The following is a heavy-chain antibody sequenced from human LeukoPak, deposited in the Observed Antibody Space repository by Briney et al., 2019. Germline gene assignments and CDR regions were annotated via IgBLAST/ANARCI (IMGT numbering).Heavy chain of an antibody. J-gene: IGHJ4*02. V-gene: IGHV3-64*01. CDR1: GFTFSTYA. D-gene: IGHD3-22*01. CDR2: ISNNGVGT. CDR3: ARAQGSSGSPDY. Sequence: WRSLRLSCAASGFTFSTYAMFWVRQAPGKGLEYVSAISNNGVGTYYANSVKGRFTISRDNSKNTLYLQVGSLRAEDMAVYYCARAQGSSGSPDYWGQGTLVSVSS.